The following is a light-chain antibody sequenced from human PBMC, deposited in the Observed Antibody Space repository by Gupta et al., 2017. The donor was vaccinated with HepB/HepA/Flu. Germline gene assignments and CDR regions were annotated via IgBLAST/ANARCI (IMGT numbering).Light chain of an antibody. V-gene: IGLV2-11*01. Sequence: QSALTQPRSVSGSPGQSVTISCTGTNNDVGGYNYVSWYQQHPGKAPKFMIYDVNKRPSGVPARFSGSKSGNTASLTISGLQAEGGADYYCCSYAGRSSLVFGGGTKLTVL. J-gene: IGLJ2*01. CDR1: NNDVGGYNY. CDR3: CSYAGRSSLV. CDR2: DVN.